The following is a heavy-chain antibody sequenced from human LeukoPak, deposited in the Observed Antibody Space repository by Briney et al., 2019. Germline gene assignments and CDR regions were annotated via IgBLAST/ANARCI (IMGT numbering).Heavy chain of an antibody. CDR2: FFYSGGAT. J-gene: IGHJ4*02. V-gene: IGHV3-23*01. Sequence: GGPLRLSFAASGFTFSRSAMTWVRQGPGTGLDFFASFFYSGGATYYADSVKGRFTISRDNSKNTLYLQMNSLRAEDTALYYCAKDGLYYDGSEHVYYFDSWGQGTLVTVSS. CDR1: GFTFSRSA. CDR3: AKDGLYYDGSEHVYYFDS. D-gene: IGHD3-22*01.